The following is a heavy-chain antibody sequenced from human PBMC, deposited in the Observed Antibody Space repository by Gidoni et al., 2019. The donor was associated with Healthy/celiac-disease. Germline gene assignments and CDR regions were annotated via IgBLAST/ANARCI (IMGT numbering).Heavy chain of an antibody. Sequence: EVQLLESGGGLVQPGGSLRLSCAASGFTFSSYAMSWVRQAPGKGLEWVSAISGSGGSTYYADSVKGRFTISRDNSKNTLYLQMNSLRAEDTAVYYCAKDLPTVTTNYDAFDIWGQGTMVTVSS. CDR3: AKDLPTVTTNYDAFDI. CDR1: GFTFSSYA. J-gene: IGHJ3*02. D-gene: IGHD4-17*01. V-gene: IGHV3-23*01. CDR2: ISGSGGST.